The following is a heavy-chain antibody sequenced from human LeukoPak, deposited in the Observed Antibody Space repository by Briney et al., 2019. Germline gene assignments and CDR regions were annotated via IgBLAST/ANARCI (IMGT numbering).Heavy chain of an antibody. D-gene: IGHD3-10*01. CDR1: GHTFNTFA. Sequence: GASVKVSCKASGHTFNTFAISWVRQAPGQGLEWMGWISAYTGNTNYAQKFQGRVTMSTDTSTNTAYMELRSLRSDDTAIYYCARGLSGSYFGMDAFDYWGQGTLVIVSS. J-gene: IGHJ4*02. CDR3: ARGLSGSYFGMDAFDY. CDR2: ISAYTGNT. V-gene: IGHV1-18*01.